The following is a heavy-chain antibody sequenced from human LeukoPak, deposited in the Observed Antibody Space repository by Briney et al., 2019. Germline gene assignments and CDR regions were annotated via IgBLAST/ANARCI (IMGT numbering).Heavy chain of an antibody. Sequence: GRSLRLSCAASGFTFSSYGMHWVRQAPGKGLEWVAVISYDGSNKYYADSVKGRFTISRDNSKNTLYLQMNSLTAEDTAVYYCANENYYGSGSYSAFDIWGQGTMVTVSS. V-gene: IGHV3-30*18. D-gene: IGHD3-10*01. CDR3: ANENYYGSGSYSAFDI. CDR1: GFTFSSYG. CDR2: ISYDGSNK. J-gene: IGHJ3*02.